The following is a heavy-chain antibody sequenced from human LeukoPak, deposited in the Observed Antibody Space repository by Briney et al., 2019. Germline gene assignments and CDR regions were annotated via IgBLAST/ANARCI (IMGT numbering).Heavy chain of an antibody. J-gene: IGHJ4*02. V-gene: IGHV1-18*01. CDR2: ISAYNGNT. CDR3: AREGVAYAYYYDSSGYLDY. CDR1: GYTFTSYG. D-gene: IGHD3-22*01. Sequence: WASVKVSCKASGYTFTSYGISWVRQAPGQGLEWMGWISAYNGNTNYAQKLQGRVTMTTDTSTSTAYMELRSLRSEDTAVYYCAREGVAYAYYYDSSGYLDYWGQGALVTVSS.